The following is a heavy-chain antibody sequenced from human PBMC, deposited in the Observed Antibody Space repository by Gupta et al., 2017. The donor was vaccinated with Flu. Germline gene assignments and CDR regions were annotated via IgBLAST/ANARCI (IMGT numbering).Heavy chain of an antibody. J-gene: IGHJ4*02. Sequence: QLQLQESGPGIVKTSETLSLTCTVSDGSISSSNYYWGWIRQPPGKGLEWIGRMFYRGSTYYNPSLRSRVTISVDTSKNQFSLKLSSVTAADTAVYYCARHGGGIAVAGTGIDYWGQGTLVTVSS. CDR1: DGSISSSNYY. V-gene: IGHV4-39*01. CDR2: MFYRGST. D-gene: IGHD6-19*01. CDR3: ARHGGGIAVAGTGIDY.